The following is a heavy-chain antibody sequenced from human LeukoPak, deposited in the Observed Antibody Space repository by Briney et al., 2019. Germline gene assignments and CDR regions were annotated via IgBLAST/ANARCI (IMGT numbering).Heavy chain of an antibody. Sequence: SETLSLTCTVSGDSISSSYWSWIRQPPGERLEWVGYVHYTGKTNYNPSLNNRATISVDMSKNQFSLTLTSVTLADTAVYYCARGYYDRSGSSNPFDSWGQGTLVTVSA. D-gene: IGHD3-22*01. CDR1: GDSISSSY. V-gene: IGHV4-59*01. CDR2: VHYTGKT. CDR3: ARGYYDRSGSSNPFDS. J-gene: IGHJ4*02.